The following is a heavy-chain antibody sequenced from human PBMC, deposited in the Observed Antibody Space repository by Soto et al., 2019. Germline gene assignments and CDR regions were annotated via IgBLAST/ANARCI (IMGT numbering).Heavy chain of an antibody. CDR3: ARQEDIVVVPAVHWYFDL. CDR2: ISAYNGNT. V-gene: IGHV1-18*01. J-gene: IGHJ2*01. CDR1: GYTFTSYG. Sequence: QVQLVQSGAEVKKPGASVKVSCKASGYTFTSYGISWVRQAPGQGLEWMGWISAYNGNTNYAQKLQGRVTMTTDTSTSTAYMELGSLKSDDTAVYYCARQEDIVVVPAVHWYFDLWGRGTLVTVSS. D-gene: IGHD2-2*01.